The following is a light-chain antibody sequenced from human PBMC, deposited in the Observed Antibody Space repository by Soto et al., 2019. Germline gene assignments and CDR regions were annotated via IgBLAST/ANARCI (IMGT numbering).Light chain of an antibody. CDR2: EVA. CDR1: NSDIGFYNY. J-gene: IGLJ1*01. Sequence: QSALTQPASVSGSPGQSITISCTGTNSDIGFYNYVSWYQQHPGEAPKLIIYEVAKRPSGVSSRFSGSKSGNTASLTISGLQAEEEADYQCSSYTSSSPLYVFGPGTKVIVL. V-gene: IGLV2-14*01. CDR3: SSYTSSSPLYV.